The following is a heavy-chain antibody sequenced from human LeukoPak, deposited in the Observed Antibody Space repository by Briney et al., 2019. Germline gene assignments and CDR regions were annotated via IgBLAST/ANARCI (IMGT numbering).Heavy chain of an antibody. CDR1: GFTFSSYA. Sequence: PGGSLRLSCAASGFTFSSYAMSWVRQAPGKGLEWVSAISGSGGSTYYADSVKGRFTISRDNSKNTLYLKMNSVRAEDTAVYYCAKPKQMYSSSWHEYDYWGQGTLVTVSS. D-gene: IGHD6-13*01. J-gene: IGHJ4*02. V-gene: IGHV3-23*01. CDR2: ISGSGGST. CDR3: AKPKQMYSSSWHEYDY.